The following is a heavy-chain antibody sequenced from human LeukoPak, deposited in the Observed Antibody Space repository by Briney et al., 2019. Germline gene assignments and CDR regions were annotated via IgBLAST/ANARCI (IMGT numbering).Heavy chain of an antibody. CDR1: GGSISSGSYY. CDR2: IYTSGST. Sequence: SQTLSLTCTVSGGSISSGSYYWSWIRQPAGKGLEWIGRIYTSGSTNYNPSLKSRVTISVDTSKNQFSLKLSSVTAADTAVYYCARGVDSSGYYADYYYYYYMDVWGKGTTVTVSS. J-gene: IGHJ6*03. D-gene: IGHD3-22*01. V-gene: IGHV4-61*02. CDR3: ARGVDSSGYYADYYYYYYMDV.